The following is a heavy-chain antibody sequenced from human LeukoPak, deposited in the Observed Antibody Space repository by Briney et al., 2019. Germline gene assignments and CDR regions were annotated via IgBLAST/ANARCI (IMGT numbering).Heavy chain of an antibody. Sequence: KPSETLSLTCAVSGGSISSSNWWSWVRQPPGKGLEWIGEIYHSGSTNYNPSLKSRVTISVDKSKNQFSLKLSSVTAADTAVYYCARVTPLGYCSSTSCLFGFGTYYYYMDVWGKGTTVTVSS. CDR2: IYHSGST. CDR1: GGSISSSNW. V-gene: IGHV4-4*02. CDR3: ARVTPLGYCSSTSCLFGFGTYYYYMDV. D-gene: IGHD2-2*01. J-gene: IGHJ6*03.